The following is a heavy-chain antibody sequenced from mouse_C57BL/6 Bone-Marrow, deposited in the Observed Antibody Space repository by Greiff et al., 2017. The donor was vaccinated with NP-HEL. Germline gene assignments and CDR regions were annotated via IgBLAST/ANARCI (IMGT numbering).Heavy chain of an antibody. CDR3: ARGLLWLRRRDYYAMDY. CDR1: GFNIKDDY. V-gene: IGHV14-4*01. Sequence: VQLQQSGAELVRPGASVKLSCTASGFNIKDDYMHWVKQRPEQGLEWIGWIDPENGDTEYASKFKSKATLTVDKSSSTAYMQLSSLTSEDSAVYYCARGLLWLRRRDYYAMDYWGQGTSVTVSS. J-gene: IGHJ4*01. CDR2: IDPENGDT. D-gene: IGHD2-2*01.